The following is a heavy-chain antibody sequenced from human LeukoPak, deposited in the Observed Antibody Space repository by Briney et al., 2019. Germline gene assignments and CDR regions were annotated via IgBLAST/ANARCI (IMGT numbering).Heavy chain of an antibody. CDR2: IYYSGRT. D-gene: IGHD1-26*01. CDR1: GGSISSGDNY. CDR3: AHFKGGSFDF. J-gene: IGHJ3*01. V-gene: IGHV4-30-4*01. Sequence: PSQTLSLTCSVSGGSISSGDNYWGWIRQPPGKGLEWIGYIYYSGRTYYNPSLKSRVTISVDTSKNQFSLKLTSVTAADTAVYYCAHFKGGSFDFWGQGTMVTVSS.